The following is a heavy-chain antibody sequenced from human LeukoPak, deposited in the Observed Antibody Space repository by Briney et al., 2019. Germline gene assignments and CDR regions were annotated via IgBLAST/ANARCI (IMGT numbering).Heavy chain of an antibody. D-gene: IGHD6-19*01. CDR3: ARGWSSGWYFPTSYFDY. J-gene: IGHJ4*02. CDR1: GYTFTGHY. CDR2: INPNSGGT. V-gene: IGHV1-2*02. Sequence: ASVKVSCKASGYTFTGHYMHWVRQAPGQGLEWMGWINPNSGGTNYAQKFQGRVTMTRDTSISTAYMELSRLRSDDTAVYYCARGWSSGWYFPTSYFDYWGQGTLVTVSS.